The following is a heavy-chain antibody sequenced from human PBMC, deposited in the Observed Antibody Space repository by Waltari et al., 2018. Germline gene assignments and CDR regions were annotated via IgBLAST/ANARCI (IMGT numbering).Heavy chain of an antibody. J-gene: IGHJ3*02. Sequence: QVQLVESGGGVVQPGRSLRLSCAASGFTFSSYAMHWVRQAPGKGLGGVAAISYDGSNKYYADSVKGRFNNSRDNSKNTLYLQMNSLRAEDTAVYYCARAGSGYSPGAFDIWGQGTMVTVSS. D-gene: IGHD3-22*01. CDR3: ARAGSGYSPGAFDI. CDR1: GFTFSSYA. CDR2: ISYDGSNK. V-gene: IGHV3-30-3*01.